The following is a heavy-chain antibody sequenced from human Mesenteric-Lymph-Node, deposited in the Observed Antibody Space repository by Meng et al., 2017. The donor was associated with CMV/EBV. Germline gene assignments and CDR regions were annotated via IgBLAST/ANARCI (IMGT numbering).Heavy chain of an antibody. CDR1: GYTFTDFY. CDR2: INPNSGVS. CDR3: ARDNVNPEGFDP. J-gene: IGHJ5*02. V-gene: IGHV1-2*06. D-gene: IGHD2/OR15-2a*01. Sequence: QVQRVQPRAEVGQPGASVMVSCKASGYTFTDFYIHWVRQAPGQGLEWMGRINPNSGVSNSAQNFQGRVTMTRDTSISTAYMELGRLTSDDTAVYYCARDNVNPEGFDPWGQGTLVTVSS.